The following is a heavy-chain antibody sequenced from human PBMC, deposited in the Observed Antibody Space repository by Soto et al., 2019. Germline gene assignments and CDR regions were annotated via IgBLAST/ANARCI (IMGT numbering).Heavy chain of an antibody. CDR3: AREGSSSGWGWYYYYMDV. V-gene: IGHV3-66*01. Sequence: GGSLRLSCAASGFTVSSNYMSWVRQAPGKGLEWVSVIYSGGNTYYADSVKGRFTISRDNSKNTLYLQMNSLRAEDTAVYYCAREGSSSGWGWYYYYMDVWGKGTTVTVSS. CDR2: IYSGGNT. D-gene: IGHD6-19*01. CDR1: GFTVSSNY. J-gene: IGHJ6*03.